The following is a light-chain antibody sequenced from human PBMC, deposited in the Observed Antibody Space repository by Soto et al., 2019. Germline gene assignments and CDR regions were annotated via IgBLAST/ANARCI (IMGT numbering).Light chain of an antibody. CDR2: GAS. Sequence: MVITQSPATLSVSPGERATLSCRASQSVSSSYLAWCQQKPGQAPRLVIYGASSRDTGIPDRFSGSGAGTEFTLTISRLESEDFAVDYCQQYGSSTRTFGQGTKVDIK. J-gene: IGKJ1*01. CDR1: QSVSSSY. V-gene: IGKV3-20*01. CDR3: QQYGSSTRT.